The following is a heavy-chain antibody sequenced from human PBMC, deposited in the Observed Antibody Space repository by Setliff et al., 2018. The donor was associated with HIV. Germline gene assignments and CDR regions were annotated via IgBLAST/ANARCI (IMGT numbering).Heavy chain of an antibody. D-gene: IGHD3-9*01. CDR2: INPSGGGT. J-gene: IGHJ5*02. Sequence: ASVKVSCKASGYTFSSYLMHWVRQAPGQGLEWMGTINPSGGGTTYAQKFQGRVNMTRDTSTTTFYMELISLKSEDTAMYYCARDSNEGSDWSNGGWFDPWGPGTLV. V-gene: IGHV1-46*01. CDR1: GYTFSSYL. CDR3: ARDSNEGSDWSNGGWFDP.